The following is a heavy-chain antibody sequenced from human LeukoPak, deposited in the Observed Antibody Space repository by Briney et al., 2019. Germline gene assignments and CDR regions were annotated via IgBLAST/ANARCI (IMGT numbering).Heavy chain of an antibody. Sequence: SETLSLTCAVSGGSISSGGYSWSWIRQPPGKGLEWIGYIYHSGSTYYNPSLKSRVTISVDRSKNQFSLKLSSVTAADTAVYYCARAMITFGGVIGDDAFDTWGQGTMVTVSS. V-gene: IGHV4-30-2*01. CDR3: ARAMITFGGVIGDDAFDT. J-gene: IGHJ3*02. CDR2: IYHSGST. D-gene: IGHD3-16*02. CDR1: GGSISSGGYS.